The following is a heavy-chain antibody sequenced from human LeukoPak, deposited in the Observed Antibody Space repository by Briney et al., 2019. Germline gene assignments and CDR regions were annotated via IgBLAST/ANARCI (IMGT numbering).Heavy chain of an antibody. CDR2: ISYDGSNK. Sequence: GRSLRLSCAASGFTFSSCGMHWVRQAPGKGLEWVAVISYDGSNKYYADSVKGRFTISRDNSKNTLYLQMNSLRAEDTAVYYCAKDGAYYDFWSGSHAFDIWGQGTMVTVSS. D-gene: IGHD3-3*01. CDR1: GFTFSSCG. V-gene: IGHV3-30*18. CDR3: AKDGAYYDFWSGSHAFDI. J-gene: IGHJ3*02.